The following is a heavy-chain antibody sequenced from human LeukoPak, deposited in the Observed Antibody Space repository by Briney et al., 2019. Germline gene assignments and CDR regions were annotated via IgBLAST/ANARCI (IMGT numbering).Heavy chain of an antibody. CDR3: ARGTASAASDAFDI. Sequence: SVKVSYKASGGTFSSYTISWVRQAPGQGLEWMGRIIPILGIANYAQKFQGRVTITADKSTSTAYMELSSLRSEDTAVYYCARGTASAASDAFDIWGQGTMVTVSS. V-gene: IGHV1-69*02. J-gene: IGHJ3*02. CDR1: GGTFSSYT. D-gene: IGHD1-1*01. CDR2: IIPILGIA.